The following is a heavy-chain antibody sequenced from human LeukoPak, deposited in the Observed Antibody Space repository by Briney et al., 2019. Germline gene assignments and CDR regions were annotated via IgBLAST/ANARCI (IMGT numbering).Heavy chain of an antibody. CDR2: IYYSGTT. CDR3: ATRGTKYYYYSLDV. V-gene: IGHV4-59*01. CDR1: GGSISSYY. Sequence: SETLSLTCTVSGGSISSYYWSWIRQPPGKGLEWIGYIYYSGTTDYNPSLKSRVTISVDTSKNQFSLKLSSVTAADTAVYYCATRGTKYYYYSLDVWGQGTTVTVSS. J-gene: IGHJ6*02. D-gene: IGHD2-8*01.